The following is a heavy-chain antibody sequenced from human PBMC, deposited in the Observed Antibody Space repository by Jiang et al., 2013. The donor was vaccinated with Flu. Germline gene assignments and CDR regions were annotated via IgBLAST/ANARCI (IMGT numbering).Heavy chain of an antibody. D-gene: IGHD2-15*01. CDR3: ARGYSYDLSGNHGGFDY. CDR1: GATTAHYY. J-gene: IGHJ4*02. V-gene: IGHV4-59*01. Sequence: QVQLQESGPGLVKPSETLSLTCNWSGATTAHYYWSWIRQSPGKALEWIGFIYAGGDTKYNPALKSRVTMSVDTSRDQLYLKMTSVTAADTAIYFCARGYSYDLSGNHGGFDYWGQGTRVTVSS. CDR2: IYAGGDT.